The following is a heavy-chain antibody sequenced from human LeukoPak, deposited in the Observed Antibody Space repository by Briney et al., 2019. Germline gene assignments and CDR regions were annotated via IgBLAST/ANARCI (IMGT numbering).Heavy chain of an antibody. D-gene: IGHD6-6*01. CDR1: GYTFTSCG. Sequence: ASVKVSCKASGYTFTSCGISWVRQAPGQGLEWMGWISAYNGNTNYAQKLQGRVTMTTDTSTSTAYMELRSLRSDDTAVYYCARDGAGAARPPYMDVWGKGTTVTVSS. CDR3: ARDGAGAARPPYMDV. J-gene: IGHJ6*03. V-gene: IGHV1-18*01. CDR2: ISAYNGNT.